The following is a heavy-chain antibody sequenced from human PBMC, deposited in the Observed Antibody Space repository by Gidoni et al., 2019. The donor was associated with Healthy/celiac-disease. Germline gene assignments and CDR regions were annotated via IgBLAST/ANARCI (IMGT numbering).Heavy chain of an antibody. V-gene: IGHV4-59*01. CDR2: IYYSGST. D-gene: IGHD5-18*01. CDR3: AGIYSYNAFDI. CDR1: GGSISSYY. J-gene: IGHJ3*02. Sequence: QVQLQASGPGLVKPSETLSLTCTVSGGSISSYYWSWIRQPPGKGLEWIGYIYYSGSTNYNPSLKSRVTISVDTSKNQFSLKLSSVTAADTAVYYCAGIYSYNAFDIWGQGTMVTVSS.